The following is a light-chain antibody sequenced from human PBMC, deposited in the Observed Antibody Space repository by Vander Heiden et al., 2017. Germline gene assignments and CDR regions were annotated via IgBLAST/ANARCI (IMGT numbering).Light chain of an antibody. Sequence: EIVLTQSPGTLSLSPGERATLSCRASQSVSSSYLAWYQQKPGQAPRLLIYGASSRATGIPDRFSGSGSGTDFTLTISRLDPEDFAVYYCQQDGSSPPITFGQGTRLEIK. CDR3: QQDGSSPPIT. CDR2: GAS. V-gene: IGKV3-20*01. CDR1: QSVSSSY. J-gene: IGKJ5*01.